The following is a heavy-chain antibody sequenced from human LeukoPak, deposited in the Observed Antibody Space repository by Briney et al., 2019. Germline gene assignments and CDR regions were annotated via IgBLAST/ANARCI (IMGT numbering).Heavy chain of an antibody. Sequence: SETLSLTCTVSGGSISSYYWSWLRQPPGKGLEWIGYIYYSGSTNYNPSLKSRVTISVDTSKNQFSLKLSSVTAADTAVYYCARKGGGVVPFDYWGQGTLVTVSS. J-gene: IGHJ4*02. CDR1: GGSISSYY. D-gene: IGHD3-3*01. CDR2: IYYSGST. V-gene: IGHV4-59*01. CDR3: ARKGGGVVPFDY.